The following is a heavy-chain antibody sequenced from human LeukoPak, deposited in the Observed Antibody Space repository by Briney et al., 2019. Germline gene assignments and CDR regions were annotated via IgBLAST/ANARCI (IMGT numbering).Heavy chain of an antibody. CDR1: GFTFSSYA. V-gene: IGHV3-23*01. D-gene: IGHD2-21*01. Sequence: GGSLRLSCATSGFTFSSYAMTWVRQAPGKGLEWVSVVSGGFTTYYADSVKGRFTVSRDNSKNTLYLQMNSLRVEDTAIYYCVRSAGLCGGSGSGSYPHWFDPWGRGTLVIVSS. CDR3: VRSAGLCGGSGSGSYPHWFDP. J-gene: IGHJ5*02. CDR2: VSGGFTT.